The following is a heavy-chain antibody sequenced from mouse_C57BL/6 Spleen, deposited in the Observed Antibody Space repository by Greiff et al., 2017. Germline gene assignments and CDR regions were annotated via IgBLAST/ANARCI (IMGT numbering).Heavy chain of an antibody. V-gene: IGHV1-55*01. J-gene: IGHJ4*01. D-gene: IGHD2-4*01. CDR3: AREAIYYDYDEDSYYAMDY. CDR2: IYPGSGST. CDR1: GYTFTSYW. Sequence: VQLQQPGAELVKPGASVKMSCKASGYTFTSYWITWVKQRTGQGLEWIGDIYPGSGSTNYNEKFKSKATLTVDTSYSTAYMQLSSRTSEDSAVYYCAREAIYYDYDEDSYYAMDYWGQGTAGTVSS.